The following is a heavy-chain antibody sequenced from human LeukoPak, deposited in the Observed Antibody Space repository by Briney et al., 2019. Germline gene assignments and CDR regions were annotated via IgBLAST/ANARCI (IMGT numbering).Heavy chain of an antibody. CDR1: GGTFSSYA. V-gene: IGHV1-69*04. CDR3: ARAPSYYYDSSGYPVC. CDR2: IIPILGIA. Sequence: SVKVSCTASGGTFSSYAISWVRQAPGQGLEWMGRIIPILGIANYAQKFQGRVTITADKSTSTAYMELSSLRSEDTAVYYCARAPSYYYDSSGYPVCWGQGTLVTVSS. D-gene: IGHD3-22*01. J-gene: IGHJ4*02.